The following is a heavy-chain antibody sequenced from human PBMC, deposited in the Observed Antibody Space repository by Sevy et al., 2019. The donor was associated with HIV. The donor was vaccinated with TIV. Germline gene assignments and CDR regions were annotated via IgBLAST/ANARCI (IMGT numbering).Heavy chain of an antibody. J-gene: IGHJ1*01. V-gene: IGHV3-15*01. CDR1: GFTFSNVG. Sequence: GGSLRLSCAASGFTFSNVGMTWVRQAPGKGLEWVGHSKSKTDCGTTDYAAPVRGRFTISRDDSKNTLYLQMNSLKIEDTAVYYCTTGGSLFQHWGQGTLVTVSS. CDR3: TTGGSLFQH. CDR2: SKSKTDCGTT. D-gene: IGHD3-16*01.